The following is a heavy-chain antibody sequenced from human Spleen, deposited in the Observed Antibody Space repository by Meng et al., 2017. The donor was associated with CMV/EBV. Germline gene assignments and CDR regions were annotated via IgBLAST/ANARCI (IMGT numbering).Heavy chain of an antibody. CDR1: GASISSFY. Sequence: SETLSLTCTVSGASISSFYCNWIRQPAGKGLEWIGRTYNSGSSNNNPSLKSRVTMSLDTSKNQFSLKLTSVTAADTAVYYCVSLLGGYRSKLDYWGRGTLVTVSS. CDR3: VSLLGGYRSKLDY. CDR2: TYNSGSS. J-gene: IGHJ4*02. D-gene: IGHD5-12*01. V-gene: IGHV4-4*07.